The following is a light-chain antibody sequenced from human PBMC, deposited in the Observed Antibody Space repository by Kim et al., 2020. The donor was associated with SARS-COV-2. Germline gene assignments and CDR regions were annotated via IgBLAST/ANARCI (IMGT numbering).Light chain of an antibody. CDR3: QQYEILPPVT. Sequence: ATVVDRVTITCQASQDISTRLNWYLQRPGKAPKLLIYDAFNVEVGVPARFSGRGSGRDFTLTISRLQPEDIGTYYCQQYEILPPVTFGGGTKLEI. J-gene: IGKJ4*01. CDR1: QDISTR. V-gene: IGKV1-33*01. CDR2: DAF.